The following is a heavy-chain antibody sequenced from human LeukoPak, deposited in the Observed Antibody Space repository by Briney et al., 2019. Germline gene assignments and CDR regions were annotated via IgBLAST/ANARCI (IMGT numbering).Heavy chain of an antibody. D-gene: IGHD6-19*01. CDR1: GFTFSSNG. V-gene: IGHV3-30*18. CDR2: ISYDGSNK. J-gene: IGHJ4*02. Sequence: GGSLRLSCAASGFTFSSNGMHWVRQAPGKGLEWVAVISYDGSNKYYADSVKGRFTISRDNSKNTLYLQMNSLRAEDTAVYYCAKGQWLVLFPDYWGQGTLVTVSS. CDR3: AKGQWLVLFPDY.